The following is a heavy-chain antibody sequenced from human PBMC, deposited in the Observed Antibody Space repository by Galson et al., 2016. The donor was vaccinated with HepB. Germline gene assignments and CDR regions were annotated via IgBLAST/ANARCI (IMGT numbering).Heavy chain of an antibody. D-gene: IGHD4-23*01. CDR1: GFTFSDYW. V-gene: IGHV3-7*03. CDR2: IRQDGSHK. J-gene: IGHJ4*02. Sequence: SLRLSCAVSGFTFSDYWMSWVRQAPGKGLEWVANIRQDGSHKDYVKSVKGRFTTFRDNAKNLLLLDMKSLRVEDTAGYYCVRDSWGRWVTPVDYWGQGTLVTVSS. CDR3: VRDSWGRWVTPVDY.